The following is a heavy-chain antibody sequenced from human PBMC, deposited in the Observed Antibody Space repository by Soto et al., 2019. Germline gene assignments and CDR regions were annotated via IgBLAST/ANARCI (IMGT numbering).Heavy chain of an antibody. Sequence: GGYLRLCYAASGFISSSDWMSWVRQPPEKGLEWVANIKQDGSEKYYVDSEKGLFTTSRDSSKTTVSLQMTSMRAEDTAVYYGVRGGRQWLVPPVLCYWGQGALVPGSS. CDR1: GFISSSDW. CDR3: VRGGRQWLVPPVLCY. CDR2: IKQDGSEK. V-gene: IGHV3-7*04. D-gene: IGHD6-19*01. J-gene: IGHJ4*01.